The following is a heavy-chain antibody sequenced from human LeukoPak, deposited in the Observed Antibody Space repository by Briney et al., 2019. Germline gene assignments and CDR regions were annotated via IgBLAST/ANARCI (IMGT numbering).Heavy chain of an antibody. CDR1: GGSVSSSRHY. J-gene: IGHJ4*02. CDR3: AREGGRQWLISGSLDC. CDR2: IYHGSA. Sequence: PSETLSLTCTVSGGSVSSSRHYWTWVRQAPGRGLEWIGYIYHGSATYNPSLKSRVNISLDTSKNQFSLKVTSVSAADTAVYYCAREGGRQWLISGSLDCWGQGTLVIVSS. V-gene: IGHV4-61*01. D-gene: IGHD6-19*01.